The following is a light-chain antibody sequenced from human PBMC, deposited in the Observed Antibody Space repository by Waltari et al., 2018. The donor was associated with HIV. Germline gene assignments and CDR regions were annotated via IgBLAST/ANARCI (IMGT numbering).Light chain of an antibody. V-gene: IGLV3-19*01. CDR3: NSRDNRGDHVL. CDR2: GKN. CDR1: RLRNYY. J-gene: IGLJ2*01. Sequence: SSELTQDPAVSVALGQTVRITCQGDRLRNYYASWYQQKPGQAPVLVMYGKNNRPSGIPDTFAGASSGNTASLTITGAQAEDEAAYYCNSRDNRGDHVLFGGGTKLTVL.